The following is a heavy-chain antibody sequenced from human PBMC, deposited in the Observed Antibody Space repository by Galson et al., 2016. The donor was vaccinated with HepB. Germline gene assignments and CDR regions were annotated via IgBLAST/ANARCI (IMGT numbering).Heavy chain of an antibody. V-gene: IGHV3-7*03. Sequence: SLRLSCAASGFTFGSYWMSWVRQAPGKGLEWVANIRQDGVEKDYVDSVKGRFTISRDNAKNSQYLQMNSLRVEDTAVYFCAKYSATEASFGDWGQGTLVTVSS. J-gene: IGHJ4*02. D-gene: IGHD5-12*01. CDR2: IRQDGVEK. CDR3: AKYSATEASFGD. CDR1: GFTFGSYW.